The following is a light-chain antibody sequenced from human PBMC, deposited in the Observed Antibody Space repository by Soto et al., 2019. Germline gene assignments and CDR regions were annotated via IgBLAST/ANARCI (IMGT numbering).Light chain of an antibody. CDR2: AAS. V-gene: IGKV1-39*01. Sequence: DIQMTQSPSSLSASVGDRVTITCRASQRIASFLNWYQQRQGQVRKLLIYAASNLHTGVPARFSGSGSGTNFTLTISSLQPEDFTSYYCQQSHSAPPTFGQGTNVEIK. CDR1: QRIASF. J-gene: IGKJ1*01. CDR3: QQSHSAPPT.